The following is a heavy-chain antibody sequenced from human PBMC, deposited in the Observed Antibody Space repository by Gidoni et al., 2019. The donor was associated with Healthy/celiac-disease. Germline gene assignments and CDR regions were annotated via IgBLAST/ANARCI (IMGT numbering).Heavy chain of an antibody. J-gene: IGHJ5*02. D-gene: IGHD3-22*01. Sequence: QLQLQESGPGLVKPSETLSLTCTVSGGSIISSNYYWGWIRQPPGKGLEWIGSFYYSGSTYYNPSLKSRITISVDTSKNQFSLKLTSVTAADTAVYFCARDYDTSAYYPWGQGALVTVSS. CDR1: GGSIISSNYY. CDR2: FYYSGST. V-gene: IGHV4-39*01. CDR3: ARDYDTSAYYP.